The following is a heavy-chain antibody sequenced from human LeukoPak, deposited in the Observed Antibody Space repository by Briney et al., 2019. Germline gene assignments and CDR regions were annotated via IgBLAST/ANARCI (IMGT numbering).Heavy chain of an antibody. CDR2: ISSSGSTI. CDR3: ARDIVGATPDY. CDR1: GFTFDDYG. D-gene: IGHD1-26*01. V-gene: IGHV3-48*03. Sequence: PGGSLRLSCAASGFTFDDYGMSWVRQAPGKGLEWVSYISSSGSTIYYADSVKGRFTISRDNAKNSLYLQMNSLRAEDTAVYYCARDIVGATPDYWGQGTLVTVSS. J-gene: IGHJ4*02.